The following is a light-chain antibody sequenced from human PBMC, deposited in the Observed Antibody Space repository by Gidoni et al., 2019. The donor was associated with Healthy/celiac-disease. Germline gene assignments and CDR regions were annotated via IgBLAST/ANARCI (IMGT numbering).Light chain of an antibody. CDR2: DAS. J-gene: IGKJ2*01. CDR3: HQRSNWRYT. Sequence: ELVLTQPPATLSLSPGERATLSCRASQSVSSYLAWYQQKPGQAPRLLIYDASNRATGIPARFSGSGSGTDFTLTISSLEPEDFAVYYCHQRSNWRYTFGQGTKLEIK. CDR1: QSVSSY. V-gene: IGKV3-11*01.